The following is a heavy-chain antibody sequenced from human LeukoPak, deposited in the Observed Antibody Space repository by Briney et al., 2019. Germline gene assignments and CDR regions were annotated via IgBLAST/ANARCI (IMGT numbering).Heavy chain of an antibody. CDR2: IYWNDDK. CDR3: AHSYSMATGPDTYFDY. V-gene: IGHV2-5*01. Sequence: SGPTLVNPTQTLTLTCTFSGFSLSTSGVGVGWIRQPPGKALEWLALIYWNDDKRYSPSLKSRLTITKDTSKNQVVLTMTNMDPVDTATYYCAHSYSMATGPDTYFDYWGQGTLVTVSS. CDR1: GFSLSTSGVG. J-gene: IGHJ4*02. D-gene: IGHD5-12*01.